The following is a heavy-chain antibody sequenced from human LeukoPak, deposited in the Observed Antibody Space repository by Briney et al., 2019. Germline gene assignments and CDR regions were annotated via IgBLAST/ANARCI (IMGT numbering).Heavy chain of an antibody. CDR3: ARSQVYSSSWYDAFDI. D-gene: IGHD6-13*01. Sequence: SATLSLPCAVYGGSFSGYYWSWIRQPPGKGLEWIGEINHSGSTNYNPSLKSRVTISVDTSKNQFSLKLSSVTAADTAVYYCARSQVYSSSWYDAFDIWGQGTMVTVSS. CDR1: GGSFSGYY. J-gene: IGHJ3*02. CDR2: INHSGST. V-gene: IGHV4-34*01.